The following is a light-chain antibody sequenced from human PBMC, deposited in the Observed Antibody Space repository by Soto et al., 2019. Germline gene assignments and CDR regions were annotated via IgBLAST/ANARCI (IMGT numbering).Light chain of an antibody. CDR3: QQYNNWPRT. Sequence: EIVLTQSPGTLSLSPGERATLSCRASQSVSSSYLAWYQQKPGQAPRLRIYGASTRATGIPARFSGSGSGTEFTLPISSLQSEDFAVYYCQQYNNWPRTFGQGTKVDI. V-gene: IGKV3-15*01. J-gene: IGKJ1*01. CDR1: QSVSSSY. CDR2: GAS.